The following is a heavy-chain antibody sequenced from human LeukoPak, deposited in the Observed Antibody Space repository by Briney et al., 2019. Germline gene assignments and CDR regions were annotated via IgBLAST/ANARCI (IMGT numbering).Heavy chain of an antibody. CDR3: AKGVGTSYHYHMDV. CDR2: ISWNSYDI. Sequence: GRSPRLSCAASGFTFDEYAMHWVRQPPGKGLEWVSGISWNSYDIGYADSVKGRFTISRDNAKNSLYLQMNSLRAEDTALYYCAKGVGTSYHYHMDVWGKGTTVIVSS. CDR1: GFTFDEYA. J-gene: IGHJ6*03. D-gene: IGHD1-26*01. V-gene: IGHV3-9*01.